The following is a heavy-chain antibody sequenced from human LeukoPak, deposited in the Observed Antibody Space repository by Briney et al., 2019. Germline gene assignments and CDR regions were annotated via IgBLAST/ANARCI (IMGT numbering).Heavy chain of an antibody. J-gene: IGHJ4*02. CDR3: ARDYVYAFDY. CDR1: GFRFSSYS. D-gene: IGHD2/OR15-2a*01. Sequence: PGGSLRLSCAASGFRFSSYSMNWVRQAPGKGLERVSYISGSGNAKHYTDSVKGRFTISRDNAKNALYLQMNSLRAEDTAVYFCARDYVYAFDYWGQGTLVTVSS. V-gene: IGHV3-48*01. CDR2: ISGSGNAK.